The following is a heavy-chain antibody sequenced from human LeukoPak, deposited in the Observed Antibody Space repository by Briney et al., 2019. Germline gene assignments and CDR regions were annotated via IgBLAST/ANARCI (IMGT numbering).Heavy chain of an antibody. CDR1: GFTFSSYS. Sequence: PGGSLRLSCAASGFTFSSYSMNWVRQAPGKGLEWVSYISSSSSTIYYADSVKGRFTISRDNAKNSLYLQMNSLRAEDTAVYYCARVECTNGECRPLSYYYGMDVWGQGTTVTVSS. CDR3: ARVECTNGECRPLSYYYGMDV. D-gene: IGHD2-8*01. V-gene: IGHV3-48*01. J-gene: IGHJ6*02. CDR2: ISSSSSTI.